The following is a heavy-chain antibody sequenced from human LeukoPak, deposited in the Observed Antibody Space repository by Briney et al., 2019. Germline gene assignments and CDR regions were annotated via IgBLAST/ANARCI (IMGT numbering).Heavy chain of an antibody. CDR1: GFTFSSYG. V-gene: IGHV3-30*02. CDR2: IRYDGSNK. D-gene: IGHD3-3*01. CDR3: AKDGGSFFDY. J-gene: IGHJ4*02. Sequence: GGSLRLSCAASGFTFSSYGMHWVRQAPGKGLEWVAFIRYDGSNKYYADSVKGRFTISRDNSKNTLYLQMNSLRAEDTAVYYRAKDGGSFFDYWGQGTLVTVSS.